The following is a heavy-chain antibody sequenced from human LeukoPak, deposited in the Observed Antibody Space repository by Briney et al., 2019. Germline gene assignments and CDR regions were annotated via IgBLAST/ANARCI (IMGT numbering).Heavy chain of an antibody. Sequence: PSETLSLTCTDSGGSISSYYWSWIRQPPGKGLEWIGYIYYSGSTNYNPSLKSRVTISVDTSKNQFSLKLSSVTAADTAVYYCAREGAVAGGFDYWGQGTLVTVSS. V-gene: IGHV4-59*01. CDR3: AREGAVAGGFDY. CDR2: IYYSGST. J-gene: IGHJ4*02. CDR1: GGSISSYY. D-gene: IGHD6-19*01.